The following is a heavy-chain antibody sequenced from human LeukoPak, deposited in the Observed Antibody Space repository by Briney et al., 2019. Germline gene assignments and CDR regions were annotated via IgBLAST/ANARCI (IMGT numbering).Heavy chain of an antibody. CDR2: IIPIFGTA. J-gene: IGHJ4*02. Sequence: SVKVSCKASGGTFSSYAISWVRQAPGQGLEWMGGIIPIFGTANYAQKFQGRVTITTDESTSTAYMELSSLRSEDTAVYYCASNFNSPPYYFDYWGQGTLVTVSS. V-gene: IGHV1-69*05. D-gene: IGHD2/OR15-2a*01. CDR1: GGTFSSYA. CDR3: ASNFNSPPYYFDY.